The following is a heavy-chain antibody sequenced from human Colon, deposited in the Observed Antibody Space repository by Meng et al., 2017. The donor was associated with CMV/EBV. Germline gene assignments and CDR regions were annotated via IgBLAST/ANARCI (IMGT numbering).Heavy chain of an antibody. CDR1: GGSIRSGNYY. CDR2: IFYSGRT. V-gene: IGHV4-39*01. CDR3: ARHLVSSSGWPLDF. J-gene: IGHJ4*02. D-gene: IGHD2-2*01. Sequence: SGGSIRSGNYYRGWVRQSTGKGLEWIGNIFYSGRTYYSPSLKSRVTISVDTSSNQFSLRLNSVTAADTAVYYCARHLVSSSGWPLDFWGQGTLVTVSS.